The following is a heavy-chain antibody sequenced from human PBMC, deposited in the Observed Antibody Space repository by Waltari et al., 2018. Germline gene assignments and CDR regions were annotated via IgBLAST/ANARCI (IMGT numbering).Heavy chain of an antibody. CDR3: TRDKLDYYNGMDV. J-gene: IGHJ6*02. CDR1: GDTFSSYF. D-gene: IGHD3-3*02. Sequence: QVQLVQSGAEVKEPGASVKVSCRTSGDTFSSYFIFWVRQAPGQGLEWMGIINPSDGGTNYPQKCQDRVTMTRDTSTSTVYMELRSLRSEDTAVYYCTRDKLDYYNGMDVWGQGTTVTVSS. V-gene: IGHV1-46*03. CDR2: INPSDGGT.